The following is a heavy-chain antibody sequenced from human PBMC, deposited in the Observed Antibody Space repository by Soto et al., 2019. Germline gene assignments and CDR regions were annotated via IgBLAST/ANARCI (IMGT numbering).Heavy chain of an antibody. CDR2: IYWDDDK. Sequence: QITLKESGPTLVKPTQTLTLTCTVSGFSLSTKGVSVGWIRQPPGKALEWLALIYWDDDKRYSPSLKSRLTITKDTSKNQVVLTLTNMDPVDTATYYCAHRGFVIGDFDYWGQGTLVTVSS. J-gene: IGHJ4*02. CDR1: GFSLSTKGVS. V-gene: IGHV2-5*02. D-gene: IGHD3-10*01. CDR3: AHRGFVIGDFDY.